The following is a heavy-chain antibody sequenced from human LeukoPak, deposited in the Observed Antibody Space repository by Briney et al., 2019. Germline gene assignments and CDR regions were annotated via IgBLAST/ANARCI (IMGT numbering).Heavy chain of an antibody. CDR2: IWSDGTEK. CDR1: GFTYSHHG. D-gene: IGHD4-11*01. CDR3: AKDAERGFDYSNSLEY. Sequence: GGSLRLSCAASGFTYSHHGMHWVRQAPGKGLEWVAVIWSDGTEKYYADSVKGRFTISRDNSKNTLYLEMNSLRGEDTAVYYCAKDAERGFDYSNSLEYWGLGTLVTVSS. V-gene: IGHV3-33*03. J-gene: IGHJ4*02.